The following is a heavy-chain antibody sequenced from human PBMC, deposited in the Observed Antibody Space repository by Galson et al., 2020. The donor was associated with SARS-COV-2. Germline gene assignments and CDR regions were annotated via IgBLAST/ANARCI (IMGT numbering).Heavy chain of an antibody. J-gene: IGHJ5*02. CDR1: GFTFNTYA. CDR2: ISSGGTGT. Sequence: GGSLRLSCAASGFTFNTYAMTWVRQAPGKGLEWVSAISSGGTGTFYADSVKGRFTISRDNSKNTLYLQMNSLRAEDTAVYYCANARGDTTVLNPRFVHWGQGTLVTVSS. CDR3: ANARGDTTVLNPRFVH. V-gene: IGHV3-23*01. D-gene: IGHD4-17*01.